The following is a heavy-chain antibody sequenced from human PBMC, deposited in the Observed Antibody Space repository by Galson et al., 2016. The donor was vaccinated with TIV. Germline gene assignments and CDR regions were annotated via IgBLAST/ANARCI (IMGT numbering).Heavy chain of an antibody. Sequence: SVKVSCKASGYTFTHYYMHWVRQAPGQGPEWMGRINPDSGGTDYAQKFQGRVTMTRDTSISTAYMDLSRLRSDDTAVYYCTRARGPGYCSSTSCYGYYGMDVWGQGTTVTVSS. J-gene: IGHJ6*02. D-gene: IGHD2-2*03. CDR1: GYTFTHYY. V-gene: IGHV1-2*06. CDR2: INPDSGGT. CDR3: TRARGPGYCSSTSCYGYYGMDV.